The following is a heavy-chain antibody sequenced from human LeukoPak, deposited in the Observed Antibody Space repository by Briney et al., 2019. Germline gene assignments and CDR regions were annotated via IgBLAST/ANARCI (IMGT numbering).Heavy chain of an antibody. Sequence: GGSLRLSCAASGFTVSSNYMSWVRQAPGKGLEWVSVIYSGGSTYYADSVKGRFTISRDNSKNTLYLQMNSLRAEDTAVYYRARDYSSGWYYFDYWGQGTLVTVSS. CDR3: ARDYSSGWYYFDY. J-gene: IGHJ4*02. CDR1: GFTVSSNY. V-gene: IGHV3-66*01. CDR2: IYSGGST. D-gene: IGHD6-19*01.